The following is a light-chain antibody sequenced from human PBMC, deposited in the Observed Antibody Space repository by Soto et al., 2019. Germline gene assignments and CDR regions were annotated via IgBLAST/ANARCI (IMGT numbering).Light chain of an antibody. CDR2: DAS. Sequence: DIQMTQSPSTLSATVGDRVTITCRASQSINSWLAWYQQKPVKAPKLLIYDASSLESVVPSRFSGSGSGTEFTLTISSLQPDDFATYYCQQYNSYSWTFGQGTKVDIK. V-gene: IGKV1-5*01. CDR1: QSINSW. CDR3: QQYNSYSWT. J-gene: IGKJ1*01.